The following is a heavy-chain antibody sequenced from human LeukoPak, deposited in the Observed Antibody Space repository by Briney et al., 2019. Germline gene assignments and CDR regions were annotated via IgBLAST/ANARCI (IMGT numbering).Heavy chain of an antibody. CDR3: ARSNQADDY. V-gene: IGHV3-74*01. J-gene: IGHJ4*02. CDR2: INPGGSSI. Sequence: PGGSLRLSCAASGFTLSSYWMLWVGHLRGKGLVCCARINPGGSSITSAASEKGRLTITRDNAKNTLYLQMDSLRAEDTGVYYCARSNQADDYWGQGTLVTVSS. D-gene: IGHD1-14*01. CDR1: GFTLSSYW.